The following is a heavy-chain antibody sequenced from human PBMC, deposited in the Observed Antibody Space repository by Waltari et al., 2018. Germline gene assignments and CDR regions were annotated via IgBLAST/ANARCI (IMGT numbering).Heavy chain of an antibody. J-gene: IGHJ4*02. Sequence: EVQLVQSGAEVKKPGATVKISCKASGYTFIDSFMNWVQQAPGKGLEWVGRIDPEDGETVYAEKFQGRVTITADTSTDTSYLELSSLRSDDTAVYYCAPLPGGSGQTFDYWGQGTLLTVSS. CDR2: IDPEDGET. CDR3: APLPGGSGQTFDY. D-gene: IGHD3-10*01. V-gene: IGHV1-69-2*01. CDR1: GYTFIDSF.